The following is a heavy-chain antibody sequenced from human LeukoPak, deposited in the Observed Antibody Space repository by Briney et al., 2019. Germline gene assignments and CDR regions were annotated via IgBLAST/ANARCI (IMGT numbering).Heavy chain of an antibody. CDR2: IYYSGST. D-gene: IGHD6-13*01. Sequence: SETLSLTCTVSGGSISSSSYYWGWIRQPPGKGLEWIGSIYYSGSTYYNPSLKSRVTISVDTSKNQFSLKLSSVTAADTAVYYCARSYSSRPQRFDPWGQGTLVTVSS. CDR1: GGSISSSSYY. V-gene: IGHV4-39*07. J-gene: IGHJ5*02. CDR3: ARSYSSRPQRFDP.